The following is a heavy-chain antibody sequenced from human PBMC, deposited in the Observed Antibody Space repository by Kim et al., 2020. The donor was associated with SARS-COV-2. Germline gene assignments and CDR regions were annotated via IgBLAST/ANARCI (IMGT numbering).Heavy chain of an antibody. J-gene: IGHJ4*02. D-gene: IGHD6-19*01. V-gene: IGHV3-23*01. CDR3: AIMKDFIAVAGIDY. CDR2: ISGSGGST. CDR1: GFTFSSYA. Sequence: GGSLTLSCAASGFTFSSYAMSWVRQAPGKGLEWDSAISGSGGSTYYADSVKGRFTISRDNSTNTLYLQMNSLRAEDTAVYYCAIMKDFIAVAGIDYWGQGTLVTVSS.